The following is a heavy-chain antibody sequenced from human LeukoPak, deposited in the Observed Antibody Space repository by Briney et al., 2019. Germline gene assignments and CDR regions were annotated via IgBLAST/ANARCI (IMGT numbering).Heavy chain of an antibody. CDR2: ISAQHGQT. CDR3: ARVDPGQYFFAY. CDR1: GYSENFYG. D-gene: IGHD3-9*01. V-gene: IGHV1-18*01. Sequence: GASVKVSCRTSGYSENFYGITWVRQVAGQGLEWMGWISAQHGQTEYAPNSQDRVTITTDTYTNTAYMELRSLRSDDTAVYFCARVDPGQYFFAYWGQGTLVTVSS. J-gene: IGHJ4*02.